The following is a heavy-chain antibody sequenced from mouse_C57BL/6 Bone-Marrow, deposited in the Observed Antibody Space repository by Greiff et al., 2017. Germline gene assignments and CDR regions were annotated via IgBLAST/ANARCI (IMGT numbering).Heavy chain of an antibody. CDR2: IDPANGNT. V-gene: IGHV14-3*01. Sequence: VQLQQSVAELVRPGASVKLSCTASGFNIKNTYMHWVKQRPEQGLEWIGRIDPANGNTKYAPKFQGKATITADTSSNTAYLQLSSLTSEDTAIFYCARGYYGSSPWCAYGGQGTLVTVSA. CDR3: ARGYYGSSPWCAY. J-gene: IGHJ3*01. D-gene: IGHD1-1*01. CDR1: GFNIKNTY.